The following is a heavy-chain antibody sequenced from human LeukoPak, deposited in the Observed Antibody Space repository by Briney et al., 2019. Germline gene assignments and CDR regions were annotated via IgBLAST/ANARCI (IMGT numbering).Heavy chain of an antibody. CDR3: ARSNYDILTGYSNVPSDYYMDV. V-gene: IGHV1-2*02. CDR1: GYTFTGSY. D-gene: IGHD3-9*01. CDR2: INPNSGGT. Sequence: ASVKVSCKASGYTFTGSYMHWVRQAPGQGLEWMGWINPNSGGTNYAQKFQGRVTMTRDTSISSAYMELSRLRSDDTAVYYCARSNYDILTGYSNVPSDYYMDVWGKGTTVTVS. J-gene: IGHJ6*03.